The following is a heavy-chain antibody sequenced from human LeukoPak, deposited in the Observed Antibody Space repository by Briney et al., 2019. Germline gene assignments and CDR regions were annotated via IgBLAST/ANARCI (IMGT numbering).Heavy chain of an antibody. J-gene: IGHJ4*02. CDR1: GGSVKTYY. V-gene: IGHV4-4*08. D-gene: IGHD5-24*01. CDR3: ARHSARGYNYIDF. CDR2: IHTTGST. Sequence: SETLSLTCAVSGGSVKTYYWSWIRQSPERGLQWIGFIHTTGSTNTFPSLKSRVTISLDTSTNQFSLRLKSVTAADTAVYYCARHSARGYNYIDFWGRGTLVTVSS.